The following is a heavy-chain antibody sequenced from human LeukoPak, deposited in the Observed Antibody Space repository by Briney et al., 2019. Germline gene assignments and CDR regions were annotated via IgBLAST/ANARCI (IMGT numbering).Heavy chain of an antibody. V-gene: IGHV3-23*01. J-gene: IGHJ4*02. CDR2: VSPNGETA. D-gene: IGHD3-10*01. CDR3: AKDRRAGSYDY. Sequence: GGTLRLSCAASGFIFSNYGMNWVRQPPGRGLEWVSGVSPNGETAYYADSVKGRFTISRDNSKNTVYLQVRSLRAEDTAVYYCAKDRRAGSYDYWGQGTLVTVSS. CDR1: GFIFSNYG.